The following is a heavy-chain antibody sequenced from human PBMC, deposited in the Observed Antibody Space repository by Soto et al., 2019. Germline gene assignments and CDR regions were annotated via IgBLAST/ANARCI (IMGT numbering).Heavy chain of an antibody. CDR1: GFTFSSYA. Sequence: QVQLVESGGGVVQPGRSLRLSCAASGFTFSSYAMHWVRQAPGKGLEWVAVISYDGSNKYYADSVKGRFTISRDNSKNTLYLQMNSLRAEDTAVYYCARETTASSVDYWGQGTLVTVSS. D-gene: IGHD1-1*01. CDR3: ARETTASSVDY. CDR2: ISYDGSNK. V-gene: IGHV3-30-3*01. J-gene: IGHJ4*02.